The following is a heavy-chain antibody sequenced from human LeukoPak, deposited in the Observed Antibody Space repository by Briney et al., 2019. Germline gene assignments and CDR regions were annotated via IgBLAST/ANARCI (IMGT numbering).Heavy chain of an antibody. V-gene: IGHV4-34*01. CDR1: GGSFSGYY. D-gene: IGHD3-10*01. CDR2: INHIGST. J-gene: IGHJ4*02. CDR3: ASVSGSYYRPPRDY. Sequence: SETLSLTCAVYGGSFSGYYWSWIRQPPGKGLEWIGEINHIGSTNYNPSLKSRVTISVDTSKNQFSLKLSSVTAADTAVYYCASVSGSYYRPPRDYWGQGTLVTVSS.